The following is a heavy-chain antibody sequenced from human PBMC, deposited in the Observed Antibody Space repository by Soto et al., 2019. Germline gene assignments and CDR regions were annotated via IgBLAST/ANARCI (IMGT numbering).Heavy chain of an antibody. CDR1: GYTFTRYA. Sequence: EVQLLQSGAEAKKPGESLKISCKGSGYTFTRYAIGWVRQMPGKGLEWMGIIYPGESDPRYSPSFQGQVTISADKSISTAYWQWGSLKASDTAIYYCARRGFLPAGYSPNYFDSWGQGTLVTVSS. V-gene: IGHV5-51*01. CDR3: ARRGFLPAGYSPNYFDS. J-gene: IGHJ4*02. D-gene: IGHD3-22*01. CDR2: IYPGESDP.